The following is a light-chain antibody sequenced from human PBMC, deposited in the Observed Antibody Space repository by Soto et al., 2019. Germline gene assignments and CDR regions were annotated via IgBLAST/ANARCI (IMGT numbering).Light chain of an antibody. CDR2: SAS. J-gene: IGKJ1*01. CDR3: QQYNSWPPWT. V-gene: IGKV3-15*01. CDR1: QSVNIK. Sequence: DIVMTQSPATLSVSPGERAILSCRASQSVNIKLAWYQQKPGQAPRLLIYSASAMATGIPARFSGSGSGTEFTLTISSLQSEDSAVYFCQQYNSWPPWTFGQGTKVEFK.